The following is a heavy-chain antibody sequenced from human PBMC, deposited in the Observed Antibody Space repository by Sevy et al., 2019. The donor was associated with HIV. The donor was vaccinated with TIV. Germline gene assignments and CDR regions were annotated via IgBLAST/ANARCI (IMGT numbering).Heavy chain of an antibody. CDR3: ARESRLRYFDWLLKGDYYYYGMDV. J-gene: IGHJ6*02. Sequence: ASVKVSCKASGYTFTSYDINWVRQATGQGLEWKGWMNPNSGNTGYAQKFQGRVTMTRNTSISTAYMELSSLRSEDTAVYYCARESRLRYFDWLLKGDYYYYGMDVWGQGTTVTVSS. V-gene: IGHV1-8*01. D-gene: IGHD3-9*01. CDR2: MNPNSGNT. CDR1: GYTFTSYD.